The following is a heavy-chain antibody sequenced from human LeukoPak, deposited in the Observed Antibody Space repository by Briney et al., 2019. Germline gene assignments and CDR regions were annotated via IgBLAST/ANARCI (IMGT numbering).Heavy chain of an antibody. D-gene: IGHD3-3*01. CDR3: AREFDFWSGYYYFDY. CDR2: IYTSGST. J-gene: IGHJ4*02. CDR1: GGSISSYY. V-gene: IGHV4-4*07. Sequence: SETLSLTCTVSGGSISSYYWSWIRQPAGKGREWIVRIYTSGSTNYNPSLKSRVTMSVDTSKNQFSLKLSSVTAADTAVYYCAREFDFWSGYYYFDYWGQGTLVTVSS.